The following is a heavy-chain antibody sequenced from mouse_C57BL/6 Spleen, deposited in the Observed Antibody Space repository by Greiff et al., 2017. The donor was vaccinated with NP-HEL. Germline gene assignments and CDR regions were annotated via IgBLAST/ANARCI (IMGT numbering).Heavy chain of an antibody. Sequence: QVQLKQPGAELVKPGASVKLSCKASGYTFTSYWMHWVKQRPGRGLEWIGRIDPNSGGTKYNEKFKSKATLTVDKPSSTAYMQLSSLTSEDSAVYYCARSGSSYPWYAMDYWGQGTSVTVSS. CDR2: IDPNSGGT. CDR3: ARSGSSYPWYAMDY. V-gene: IGHV1-72*01. CDR1: GYTFTSYW. D-gene: IGHD1-1*01. J-gene: IGHJ4*01.